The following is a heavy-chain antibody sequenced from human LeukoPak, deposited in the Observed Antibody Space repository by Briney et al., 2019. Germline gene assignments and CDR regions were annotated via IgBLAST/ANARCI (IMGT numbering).Heavy chain of an antibody. CDR1: GGSISSYY. Sequence: SETLSLTCTVSGGSISSYYWSWIRQPPGKGLEWIGYIYYSGSTNYNPSLKSRVTMSVDTPKNQFSLNLRSVTAADTAVYYCARGGSGWFYFDYWGQGTLVTVSS. CDR2: IYYSGST. J-gene: IGHJ4*02. D-gene: IGHD6-19*01. V-gene: IGHV4-59*12. CDR3: ARGGSGWFYFDY.